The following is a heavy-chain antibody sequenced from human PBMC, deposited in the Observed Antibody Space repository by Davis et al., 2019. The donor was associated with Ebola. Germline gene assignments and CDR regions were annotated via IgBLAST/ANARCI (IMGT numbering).Heavy chain of an antibody. CDR1: GFTFSDYW. V-gene: IGHV3-7*01. CDR3: ARGGLSRLDH. CDR2: MKEDGSDE. J-gene: IGHJ4*02. Sequence: PGGSLRLSCAASGFTFSDYWMTWVRQAPGKGLEWVGNMKEDGSDEHYVDSVKGRFTISRDNAKNSLYLQMNSLRVDDTAVYYCARGGLSRLDHWGQGTVVTVSS. D-gene: IGHD3-22*01.